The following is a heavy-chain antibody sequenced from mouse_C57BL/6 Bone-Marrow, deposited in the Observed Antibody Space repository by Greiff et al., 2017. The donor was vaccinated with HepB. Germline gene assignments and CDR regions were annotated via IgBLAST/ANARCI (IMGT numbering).Heavy chain of an antibody. Sequence: DVKLVESGGGLVKPGGSLKLSCAASGFTFSSYAMSWVRQTPEKRLEWVATISDGGSYTYYPDNVKGRFTISRDNAKNNLYLQMSHLKSEDTAMYYCAREDYYGSTWFAYWGQGTLVTVSA. CDR3: AREDYYGSTWFAY. D-gene: IGHD1-1*01. CDR1: GFTFSSYA. CDR2: ISDGGSYT. V-gene: IGHV5-4*01. J-gene: IGHJ3*01.